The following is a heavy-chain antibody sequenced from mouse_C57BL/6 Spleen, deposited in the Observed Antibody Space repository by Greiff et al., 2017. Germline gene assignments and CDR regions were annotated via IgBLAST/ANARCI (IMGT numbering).Heavy chain of an antibody. J-gene: IGHJ4*01. CDR3: ARGSSAYAMHY. D-gene: IGHD6-1*01. CDR2: INPSSGYT. Sequence: QVQLQQSGAELAQPGASVKLSCKASGYTFTSYWMHWVKQRPGQGLEWIGYINPSSGYTKYNQKFKDKATLTADKSSSTASMQLSSLTYEASAVYYCARGSSAYAMHYWGQGTSGPVSS. CDR1: GYTFTSYW. V-gene: IGHV1-7*01.